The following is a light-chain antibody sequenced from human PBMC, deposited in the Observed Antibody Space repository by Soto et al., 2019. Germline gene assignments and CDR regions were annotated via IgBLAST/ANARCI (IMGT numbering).Light chain of an antibody. CDR2: DAS. CDR1: QSISSW. Sequence: DIQMTQSPSTLSASVGDRVTITCRASQSISSWLAWYQQKPGKAPKLLIYDASSLVSGVPSRFSGSGSGTEFTLTISSLQADDFATKYFKKYNSYSPFGQGTKVEIK. V-gene: IGKV1-5*01. CDR3: KKYNSYSP. J-gene: IGKJ1*01.